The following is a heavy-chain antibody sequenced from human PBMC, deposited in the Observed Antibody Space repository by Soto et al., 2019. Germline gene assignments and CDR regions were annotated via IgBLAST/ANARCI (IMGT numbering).Heavy chain of an antibody. CDR1: GGSISSSNW. V-gene: IGHV4-4*02. Sequence: KPSETLSLTCAVSGGSISSSNWWSWVRQPPGKGLEWIGEIYHSGSTNYNPSLKSRVTISVDKSKNQFSLKLSSVTAADTAVYYCARLFEVGDTVWMNAFDIWGQGTMVTVSS. J-gene: IGHJ3*02. D-gene: IGHD1-26*01. CDR3: ARLFEVGDTVWMNAFDI. CDR2: IYHSGST.